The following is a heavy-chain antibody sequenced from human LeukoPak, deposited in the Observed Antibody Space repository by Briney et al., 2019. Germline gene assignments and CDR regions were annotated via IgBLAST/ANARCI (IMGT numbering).Heavy chain of an antibody. CDR3: ARGFGDWGLSWFDP. J-gene: IGHJ5*02. CDR2: INHSGST. D-gene: IGHD3-10*01. V-gene: IGHV4-34*01. Sequence: PSETLSLTCAVSGGSFSGYYWSWIRQPPGKGLEWIGEINHSGSTNYNPSLKSRVTISVDTSKTQFSLKLSSVTAADTAVYYCARGFGDWGLSWFDPWGQGTLVTVSS. CDR1: GGSFSGYY.